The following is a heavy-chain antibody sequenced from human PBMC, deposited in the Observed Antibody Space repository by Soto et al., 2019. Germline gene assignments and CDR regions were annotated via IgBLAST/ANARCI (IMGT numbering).Heavy chain of an antibody. CDR3: THSSGHHYYFDS. CDR2: LYSGGSS. Sequence: EQLVESGGGLIQPGGSLRISCAFSGLTVSRNYMSWVRQAPGKGLDWVSVLYSGGSSSYAESVKGRFTISRDSSKNILFLQMTSLRPEYTAIYYCTHSSGHHYYFDSWGQGTLVTVSS. D-gene: IGHD3-22*01. J-gene: IGHJ4*02. V-gene: IGHV3-53*01. CDR1: GLTVSRNY.